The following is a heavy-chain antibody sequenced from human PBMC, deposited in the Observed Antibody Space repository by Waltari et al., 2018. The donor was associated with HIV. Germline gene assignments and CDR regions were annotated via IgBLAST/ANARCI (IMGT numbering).Heavy chain of an antibody. J-gene: IGHJ6*02. D-gene: IGHD6-19*01. V-gene: IGHV1-2*02. Sequence: QVQLVQSGAEVKKPGASVKVSCKASGYTFTGYYMHWVRQAPGQGLEWMGWIHPKSDGTNYAQKFQGRVTMTRDTSTSTAYMELSRLRSDDTALYYCARDRIAVTGSYYYGMDVWGQGTTVTVSS. CDR2: IHPKSDGT. CDR1: GYTFTGYY. CDR3: ARDRIAVTGSYYYGMDV.